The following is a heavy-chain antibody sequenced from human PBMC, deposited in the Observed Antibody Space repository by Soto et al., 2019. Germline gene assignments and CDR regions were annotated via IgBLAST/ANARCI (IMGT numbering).Heavy chain of an antibody. CDR3: ASLLTKIFGVVLEKDY. D-gene: IGHD3-3*01. CDR1: GFTFSSYW. J-gene: IGHJ4*02. Sequence: GGSLRLSCAASGFTFSSYWMSWVRQAPGKGLEWVANIKQDGSEKYYVDSVKGRFTISRDNAKNSLYLQMNSLRAEDTAVYYCASLLTKIFGVVLEKDYWGQGTMVTVSS. V-gene: IGHV3-7*01. CDR2: IKQDGSEK.